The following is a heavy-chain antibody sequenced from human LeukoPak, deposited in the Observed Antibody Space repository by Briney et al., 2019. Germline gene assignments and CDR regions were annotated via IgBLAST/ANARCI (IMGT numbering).Heavy chain of an antibody. J-gene: IGHJ4*02. CDR1: GFTFSDYY. CDR3: ARDEYYYDSSTGFDY. Sequence: PGGSLRLSCAASGFTFSDYYMSWVRQAPGKGLEWVSYISSSGSTIYYADSVKGRFTISRENAKNSLYLQMNSLRAEDTAVYYCARDEYYYDSSTGFDYWGQGTLVTVSS. V-gene: IGHV3-11*04. CDR2: ISSSGSTI. D-gene: IGHD3-22*01.